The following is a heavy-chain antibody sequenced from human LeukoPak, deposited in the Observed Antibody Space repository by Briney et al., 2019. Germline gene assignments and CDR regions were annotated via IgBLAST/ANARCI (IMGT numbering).Heavy chain of an antibody. J-gene: IGHJ5*02. CDR1: GFTFSSYA. Sequence: GGSLRLSCAASGFTFSSYAMSWVRQAPGKGLEWVSAISGSGGSTYYADSVKGRFTISRDNSKNTLYLQMNSLRAEDTAVYYCAQDRWYNCNPNWFDPWGQGTLVTVSS. CDR3: AQDRWYNCNPNWFDP. D-gene: IGHD1-20*01. V-gene: IGHV3-23*01. CDR2: ISGSGGST.